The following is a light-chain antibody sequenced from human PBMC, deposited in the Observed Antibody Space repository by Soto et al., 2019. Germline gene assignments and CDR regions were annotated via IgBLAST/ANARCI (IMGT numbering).Light chain of an antibody. CDR1: TGAGTSGNY. Sequence: LVTHDPSLTVFPGGTVTLACAFSTGAGTSGNYRNWFQQNSGQAARSLIYSTSNIHSWTPARFSGSRLGGKAALTLSGVQTEDEAEYFCLLYYGGVYVFGTGTRSPS. V-gene: IGLV7-43*01. CDR2: STS. J-gene: IGLJ1*01. CDR3: LLYYGGVYV.